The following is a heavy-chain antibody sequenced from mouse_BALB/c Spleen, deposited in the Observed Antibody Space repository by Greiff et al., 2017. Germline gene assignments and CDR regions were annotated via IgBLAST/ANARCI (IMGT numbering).Heavy chain of an antibody. V-gene: IGHV5-12-1*01. CDR1: GFAFSSYD. CDR3: ARHVGGNPFGY. J-gene: IGHJ2*01. CDR2: ISSGGGST. D-gene: IGHD2-1*01. Sequence: EVHLVESGGGLVKPGGSLKLSCAASGFAFSSYDMSWVRQTPEKRLEWVAYISSGGGSTYYPDTVKGRFTISRDNAKNTLYLQMSSLKSEDTAMYYCARHVGGNPFGYWGQGTTLTVSS.